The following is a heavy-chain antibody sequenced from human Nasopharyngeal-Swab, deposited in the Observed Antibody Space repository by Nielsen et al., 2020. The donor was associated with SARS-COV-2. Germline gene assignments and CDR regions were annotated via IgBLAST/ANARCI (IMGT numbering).Heavy chain of an antibody. CDR2: INPTGGST. J-gene: IGHJ5*02. V-gene: IGHV1-46*01. D-gene: IGHD4-17*01. Sequence: ASVKVSCQASGYTFTIYYMHWVRQAPGQGLEWMGIINPTGGSTSYAQKFQGRVTMTRDTSTSTVYMELSSLRSEDTAVYYCARDGDDYGDNNWFDPWGQGTLVTVSS. CDR1: GYTFTIYY. CDR3: ARDGDDYGDNNWFDP.